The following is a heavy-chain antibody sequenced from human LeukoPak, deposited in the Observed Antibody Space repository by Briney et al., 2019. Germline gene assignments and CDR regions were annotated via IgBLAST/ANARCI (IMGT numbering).Heavy chain of an antibody. V-gene: IGHV4-4*09. Sequence: SETLSLTCAVSGGSISSYYWSWIRQPPGKGLEWIGYIYTSGSTNYNPSLKSRVTISVDTSKNQFSLKLSSVTAADTAVYYCARRLRSGHVDYWGQGTLVTVSS. D-gene: IGHD5-12*01. CDR1: GGSISSYY. CDR3: ARRLRSGHVDY. CDR2: IYTSGST. J-gene: IGHJ4*02.